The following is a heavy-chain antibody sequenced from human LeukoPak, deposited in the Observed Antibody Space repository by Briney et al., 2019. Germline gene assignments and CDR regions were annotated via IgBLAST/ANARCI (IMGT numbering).Heavy chain of an antibody. CDR2: ISAYNGNT. J-gene: IGHJ4*02. V-gene: IGHV1-18*01. D-gene: IGHD2-8*01. Sequence: ASVKVSCKASGYTFTSDRISWVRQAPGQGLEWMGWISAYNGNTNYAQKLQGRVTMTTDTSTSTAYMELRSLRSDDTAVYYCARDNGPDYYFDYWGQGTLVTVSS. CDR1: GYTFTSDR. CDR3: ARDNGPDYYFDY.